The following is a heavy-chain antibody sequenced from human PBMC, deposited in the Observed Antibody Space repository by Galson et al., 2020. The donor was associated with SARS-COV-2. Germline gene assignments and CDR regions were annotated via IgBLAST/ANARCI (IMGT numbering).Heavy chain of an antibody. D-gene: IGHD3-3*01. CDR2: IRYDGNNK. J-gene: IGHJ3*02. V-gene: IGHV3-30*02. Sequence: GGSLRLSCAASGFTFSNSGMHWVRQAPGTGLEWVAFIRYDGNNKYYVDSVKGRFTISRDNSKNTLYLLMSSLRIGDTAVYYCAKANDFWTGLGGFDRWGQGTPVPVPS. CDR1: GFTFSNSG. CDR3: AKANDFWTGLGGFDR.